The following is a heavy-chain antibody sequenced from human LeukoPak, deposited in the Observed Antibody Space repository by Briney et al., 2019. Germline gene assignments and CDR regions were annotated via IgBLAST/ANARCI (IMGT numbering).Heavy chain of an antibody. J-gene: IGHJ4*02. CDR1: GFTFDIFG. CDR3: AKGTVRFLEWGQRGYFDY. D-gene: IGHD3-3*01. V-gene: IGHV3-23*01. Sequence: GGSLRLSCAASGFTFDIFGMNWVRQAPGKGLEWVSSISTAIDNTYYVDSVKGRFTISRDNSINTLYLQMNSLRADDTAIYYCAKGTVRFLEWGQRGYFDYWGQGALVTVSS. CDR2: ISTAIDNT.